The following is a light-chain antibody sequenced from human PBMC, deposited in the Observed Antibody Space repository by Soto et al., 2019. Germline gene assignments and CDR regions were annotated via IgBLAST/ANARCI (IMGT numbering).Light chain of an antibody. J-gene: IGLJ1*01. CDR1: SSDVGGYNY. V-gene: IGLV2-8*01. Sequence: QSALTQPPSASGSPGQSVTISCTGTSSDVGGYNYVSWYQQHPGKAPKLMIYEVSKRRSGVPDRFCGSKSGNTASLTVSGHQAEDEADYYCSSYAGSNNLVFGTGTKVTVL. CDR2: EVS. CDR3: SSYAGSNNLV.